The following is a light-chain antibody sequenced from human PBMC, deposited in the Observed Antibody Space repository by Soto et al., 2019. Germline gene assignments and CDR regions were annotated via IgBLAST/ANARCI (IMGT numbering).Light chain of an antibody. J-gene: IGKJ5*01. V-gene: IGKV3-11*01. CDR2: DAS. CDR3: QQRASWVT. CDR1: QSVGTY. Sequence: EIVLTQYPATLSLSPGDRATLSCRASQSVGTYLGWFQQKPGQAPRLLIYDASNRATGIPARFSGSGSETDFTLTISSLEPEDSAVYYCQQRASWVTFGQGRRLEIK.